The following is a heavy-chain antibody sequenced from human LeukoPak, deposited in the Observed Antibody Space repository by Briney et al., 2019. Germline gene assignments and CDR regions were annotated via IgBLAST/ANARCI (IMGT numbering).Heavy chain of an antibody. D-gene: IGHD3-16*01. Sequence: PSETLSLTCTVSGGSISSYYWSWIRQPPGKGLEWIGYIYHSGSTYYNPSLKSRVTISVDRSKNQFSLKLSSVTAADTAVYYCAKGGEHNWFDPWGQGTLVTVSS. CDR3: AKGGEHNWFDP. J-gene: IGHJ5*02. CDR2: IYHSGST. CDR1: GGSISSYY. V-gene: IGHV4-59*12.